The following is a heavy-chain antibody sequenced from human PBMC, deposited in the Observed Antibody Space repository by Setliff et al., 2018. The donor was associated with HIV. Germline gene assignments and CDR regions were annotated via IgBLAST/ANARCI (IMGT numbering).Heavy chain of an antibody. CDR1: SDSISSSY. CDR3: ARAPTGVTNAFDI. V-gene: IGHV4-59*08. Sequence: TLSLTCTVSSDSISSSYWTWIRQPPGQGLEWIGYVHHSGSTKYNASLRSRVTISVDTSRNQFSLRLSSVTAADTAVYYCARAPTGVTNAFDIWGQGTMVTVSS. D-gene: IGHD2-8*02. J-gene: IGHJ3*02. CDR2: VHHSGST.